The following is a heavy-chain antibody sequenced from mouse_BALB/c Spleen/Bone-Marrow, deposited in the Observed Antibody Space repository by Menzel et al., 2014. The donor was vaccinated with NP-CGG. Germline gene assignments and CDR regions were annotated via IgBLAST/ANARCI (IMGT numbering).Heavy chain of an antibody. CDR2: IGSSGST. Sequence: LEESGGRLVTPGTPLTLTCTASGIDLISFPLGWVRQAPGKGLEYIGIIGSSGSTYYSSWAKGRFIISXTSSTTVDLKMTSLTTEDTATYFCARAYAGDAGYDYAMEFYFNLWGQGTLVTISS. CDR3: ARAYAGDAGYDYAMEFYFNL. V-gene: IGHV5-6-5*01. J-gene: IGHJ2*01. D-gene: IGHD2-4*01. CDR1: GIDLISFP.